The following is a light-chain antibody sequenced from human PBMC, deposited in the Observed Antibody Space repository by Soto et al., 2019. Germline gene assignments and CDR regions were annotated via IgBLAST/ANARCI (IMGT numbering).Light chain of an antibody. Sequence: EIVMTQSPATLSVSPGERATLSCRASQSVRSDLAWYQQKPGQVPRLLIYGASTRATGIPVRFSGSGSGTEFTLTISSLQSEDFAVYYCQQYNSWPMYTFGQGTKLEIK. CDR3: QQYNSWPMYT. CDR2: GAS. CDR1: QSVRSD. J-gene: IGKJ2*01. V-gene: IGKV3-15*01.